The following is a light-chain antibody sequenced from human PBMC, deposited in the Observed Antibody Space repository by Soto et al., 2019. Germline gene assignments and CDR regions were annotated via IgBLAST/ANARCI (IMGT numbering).Light chain of an antibody. J-gene: IGKJ5*01. V-gene: IGKV3-15*01. CDR2: GAS. CDR1: QSVDSN. CDR3: QQYNTWPIT. Sequence: IVMTQSAATLSVSPGERVTLSCRVSQSVDSNFAWYQQRPGQAPRLLIYGASTRATDVPARFSASGSGTDFTLTISSLQSEDFVVYYCQQYNTWPITFGQGTRLEIK.